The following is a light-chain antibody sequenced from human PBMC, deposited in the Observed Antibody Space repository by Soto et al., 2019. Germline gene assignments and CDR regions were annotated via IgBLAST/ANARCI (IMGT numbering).Light chain of an antibody. CDR1: QGISSY. CDR2: AAS. V-gene: IGKV1-9*01. J-gene: IGKJ2*01. CDR3: QQVSRYPYT. Sequence: DIQLTQSPSLLSASVGDRVTITCRASQGISSYLAWYQQKPGKAPKLLIYAASTLQSGVPSRFSGSGSGTEFTLTISSLQPEDFATYYCQQVSRYPYTFGQGTKVDIK.